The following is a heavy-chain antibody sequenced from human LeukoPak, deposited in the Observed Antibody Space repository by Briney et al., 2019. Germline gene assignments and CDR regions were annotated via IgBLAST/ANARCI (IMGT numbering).Heavy chain of an antibody. CDR3: ARVRSSHNNLYYYYGMDA. J-gene: IGHJ6*02. Sequence: ASVKVSCKASGHTFTSYAMNWVRQAPGQGLEWMGWINTNTGNPTCAQGFTGRFVFSLDTSVSTAYLQISSLKAEDTAVYYCARVRSSHNNLYYYYGMDAWGQGTTVTVSS. CDR2: INTNTGNP. V-gene: IGHV7-4-1*02. CDR1: GHTFTSYA. D-gene: IGHD1-1*01.